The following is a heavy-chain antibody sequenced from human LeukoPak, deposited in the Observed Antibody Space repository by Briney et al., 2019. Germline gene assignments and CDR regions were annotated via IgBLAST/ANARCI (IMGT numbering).Heavy chain of an antibody. J-gene: IGHJ4*02. Sequence: SETLSLTCAVYGGPFSTYYWSWIRQPPGKGLEWIGEINHSASTNYNPSLKSRVTISVDTSKNQFSLKLSSVTAADTAVYYCARQRYFYDSSGYHFDHWGQGTLVTVSS. CDR3: ARQRYFYDSSGYHFDH. CDR1: GGPFSTYY. V-gene: IGHV4-34*01. CDR2: INHSAST. D-gene: IGHD3-22*01.